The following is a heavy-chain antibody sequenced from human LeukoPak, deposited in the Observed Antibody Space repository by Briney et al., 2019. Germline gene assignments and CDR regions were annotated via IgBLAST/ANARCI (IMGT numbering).Heavy chain of an antibody. CDR2: INPNSGGT. CDR3: ARAEVIDD. CDR1: GYTFTGYY. J-gene: IGHJ4*02. D-gene: IGHD3-22*01. V-gene: IGHV1-2*02. Sequence: ASVKVSCKASGYTFTGYYMHWVRQAPGQGLEWMGWINPNSGGTLYAQNFQGRVTMTRDTSISTAYMELSSLRSDDTAVYYCARAEVIDDWGRGTLVTVSS.